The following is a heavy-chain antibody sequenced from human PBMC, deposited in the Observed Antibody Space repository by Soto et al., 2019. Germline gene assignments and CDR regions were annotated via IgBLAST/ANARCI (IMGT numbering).Heavy chain of an antibody. D-gene: IGHD1-1*01. V-gene: IGHV3-53*01. CDR1: GLTISGKKY. J-gene: IGHJ3*01. CDR2: LYDVDGS. Sequence: DVQLVESGGGLIQPGESLRLSCAAFGLTISGKKYVAWVRQAPGKGLEWVSALYDVDGSFYADSVKGRFTTSSDSSKTTVYLQMNDRGPYDTAVYSCATWHEREHAYDVWGQGTTVTVSS. CDR3: ATWHEREHAYDV.